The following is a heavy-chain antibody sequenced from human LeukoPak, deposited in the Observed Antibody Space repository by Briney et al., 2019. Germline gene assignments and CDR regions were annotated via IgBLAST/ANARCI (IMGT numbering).Heavy chain of an antibody. J-gene: IGHJ3*02. CDR2: IYYSGST. V-gene: IGHV4-31*03. Sequence: PSETLSLTCTVSGGSISSGGYYWSWIRQHPGKGLEWIGYIYYSGSTYYNPSLKSRVTISVDTSKNQFSLKLSSVTAANTAVYYCARHSSSSSPSGYDAFGIWGQGTMVTVSS. CDR3: ARHSSSSSPSGYDAFGI. D-gene: IGHD6-6*01. CDR1: GGSISSGGYY.